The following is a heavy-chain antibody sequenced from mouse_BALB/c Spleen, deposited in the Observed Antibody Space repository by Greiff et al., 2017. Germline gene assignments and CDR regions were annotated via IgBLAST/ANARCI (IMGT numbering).Heavy chain of an antibody. J-gene: IGHJ1*01. Sequence: DVQLVESGGGLVKPGGSLKLSCAASGFAFSSYDMSWVRQTPEKRLEWVAYISSGGGSTYYPDTVKGRFTISRDNAKNTLYLQMSSLKSEDTAMYYCARQLWYFDVWGAGTTVTVSS. CDR1: GFAFSSYD. V-gene: IGHV5-12-1*01. CDR3: ARQLWYFDV. CDR2: ISSGGGST.